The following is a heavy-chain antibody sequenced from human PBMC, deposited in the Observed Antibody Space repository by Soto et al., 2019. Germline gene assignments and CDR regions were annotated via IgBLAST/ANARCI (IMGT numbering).Heavy chain of an antibody. CDR2: ISGSGGST. J-gene: IGHJ3*02. CDR3: AKDKDSHCSGGSCYPDAFDI. D-gene: IGHD2-15*01. CDR1: GFTFSSYA. V-gene: IGHV3-23*01. Sequence: GESLKISCAASGFTFSSYAMSWVRQAPGKGLEWVSAISGSGGSTYYADSVKGRFTISRDNSKNTLYLQMNSLRAEDTAVYYCAKDKDSHCSGGSCYPDAFDIWGQGTMVTVSS.